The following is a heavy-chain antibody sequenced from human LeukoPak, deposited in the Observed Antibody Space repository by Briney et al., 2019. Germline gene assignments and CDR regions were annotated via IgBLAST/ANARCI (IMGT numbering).Heavy chain of an antibody. CDR2: IYPGDSDT. CDR3: ARQSQQWLVRGGFDY. J-gene: IGHJ4*02. Sequence: GESLKISCKGSGYSFTSYWIGWVRQMPGKGLEWMGIIYPGDSDTRYSQSFQGQVTISADKSISTAYLQWSSLKASDTAMYYCARQSQQWLVRGGFDYWGQGTLVTVSS. D-gene: IGHD6-19*01. V-gene: IGHV5-51*01. CDR1: GYSFTSYW.